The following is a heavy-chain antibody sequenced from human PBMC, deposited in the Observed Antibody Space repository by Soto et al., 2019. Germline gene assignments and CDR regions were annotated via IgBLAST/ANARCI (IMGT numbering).Heavy chain of an antibody. Sequence: PGGSLRLSCAASGFTFSSYAMHWVRQAPGKGLEYVSAISSNGGSTYYASSVKGRFTISRDNSKNTLYLQMGSLRAEDMAVYYCARESMTDSSSWYLAFDIWGQGTMVTVSS. V-gene: IGHV3-64*01. CDR2: ISSNGGST. CDR1: GFTFSSYA. J-gene: IGHJ3*02. CDR3: ARESMTDSSSWYLAFDI. D-gene: IGHD6-13*01.